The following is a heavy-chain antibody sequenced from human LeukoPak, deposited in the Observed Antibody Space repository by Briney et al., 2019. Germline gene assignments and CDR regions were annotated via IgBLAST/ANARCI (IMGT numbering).Heavy chain of an antibody. CDR1: GFTFDDYA. CDR3: AKEALVVPAANPYYYYYMDV. J-gene: IGHJ6*03. Sequence: PGGSLRLSCAASGFTFDDYAMHWVRQAPGKGLEWVSLISGDGGSTDYADSVKGRFTISRDNSKNSLYLQMNSLRTEDTALYYCAKEALVVPAANPYYYYYMDVWGKGTTVTVSS. D-gene: IGHD2-2*01. CDR2: ISGDGGST. V-gene: IGHV3-43*02.